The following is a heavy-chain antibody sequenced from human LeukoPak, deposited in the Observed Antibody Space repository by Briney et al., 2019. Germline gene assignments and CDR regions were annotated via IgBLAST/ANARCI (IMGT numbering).Heavy chain of an antibody. CDR3: ARSRSYYDFWSGYYTYYFDY. J-gene: IGHJ4*02. V-gene: IGHV3-66*02. Sequence: GRSLRLSCAASGFTVSSNYMSWVRQAPGKGLEWVSVIYSGGSTYYADSVKGRFTISRDNSKNTLYLQMNSLRAEDTAVYYCARSRSYYDFWSGYYTYYFDYWGQGTLVTVSS. CDR2: IYSGGST. CDR1: GFTVSSNY. D-gene: IGHD3-3*01.